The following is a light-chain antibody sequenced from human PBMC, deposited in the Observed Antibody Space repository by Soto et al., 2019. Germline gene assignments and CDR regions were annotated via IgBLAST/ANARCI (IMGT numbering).Light chain of an antibody. CDR2: KAS. CDR1: QSISSW. Sequence: DIQMTQSPSTLSASVGATVTIISRASQSISSWLAWYKQKGGKAPKIISSKASNLDSGVPSRFRGSGSGTEFTLTISSLQPDDFETYYCQQYTNYPWTFGQGTKVDI. J-gene: IGKJ1*01. V-gene: IGKV1-5*03. CDR3: QQYTNYPWT.